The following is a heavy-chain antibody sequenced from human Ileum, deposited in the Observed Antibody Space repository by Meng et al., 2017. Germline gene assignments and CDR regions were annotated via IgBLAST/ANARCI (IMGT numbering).Heavy chain of an antibody. J-gene: IGHJ4*02. D-gene: IGHD3-16*01. Sequence: VESGGGVVQPGRSLRLSCAASGFTFSTYAMHWVRQAPGKGLEWVAVTSYDENSKFYADSVKGRFTISRDNAKNTLYLQMNSLGVEDTGIYYCARINYVEDSWGQGTLVTVSS. CDR1: GFTFSTYA. CDR2: TSYDENSK. V-gene: IGHV3-30*04. CDR3: ARINYVEDS.